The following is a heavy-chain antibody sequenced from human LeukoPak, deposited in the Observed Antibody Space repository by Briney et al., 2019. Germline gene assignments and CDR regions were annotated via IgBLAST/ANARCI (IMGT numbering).Heavy chain of an antibody. CDR1: GFTFSDYY. D-gene: IGHD3-9*01. J-gene: IGHJ4*02. CDR3: ARDRYYDILTGTATPDY. Sequence: GGSLRLSCAASGFTFSDYYMSWIRQAPGKGLEWVSYISSSGSTIYYADSVKGRFTTSRDNAKNSLYLQMNSLRAEDTAVYYCARDRYYDILTGTATPDYWGQGTLVTVSS. CDR2: ISSSGSTI. V-gene: IGHV3-11*01.